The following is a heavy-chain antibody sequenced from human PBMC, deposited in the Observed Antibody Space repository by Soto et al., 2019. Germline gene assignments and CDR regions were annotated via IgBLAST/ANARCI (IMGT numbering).Heavy chain of an antibody. Sequence: ASVKVSCKASGYTFTGYAMHWVRQAPGQRLEWMGWINAGNGNAKYSQKFQGRVTITRDTPASTAYMELSSLRSEDTAVYYCARAVAVPADFDYWGQGTPVTVSS. CDR2: INAGNGNA. D-gene: IGHD6-19*01. J-gene: IGHJ4*02. V-gene: IGHV1-3*01. CDR3: ARAVAVPADFDY. CDR1: GYTFTGYA.